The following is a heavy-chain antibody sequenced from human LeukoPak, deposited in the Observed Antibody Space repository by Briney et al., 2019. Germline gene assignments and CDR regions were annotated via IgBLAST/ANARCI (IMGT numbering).Heavy chain of an antibody. CDR1: GYTFTSYG. D-gene: IGHD6-19*01. CDR2: ISAYNGNT. J-gene: IGHJ4*02. Sequence: ASVKVSCKASGYTFTSYGISWVRQAPGQGLEWMGWISAYNGNTNYAQKLQGRVTMTTDTSTSTAYMELRSLRSDDTAVYYCARDYPAYSSGWYTLHADYWGQGTLVTVSS. CDR3: ARDYPAYSSGWYTLHADY. V-gene: IGHV1-18*01.